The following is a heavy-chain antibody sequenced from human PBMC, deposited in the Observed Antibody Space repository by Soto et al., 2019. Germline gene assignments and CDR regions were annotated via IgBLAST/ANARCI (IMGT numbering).Heavy chain of an antibody. J-gene: IGHJ6*02. Sequence: SSVQVSCQACGGSFRHYALSWVRPAPGQGIEWVGGIIPMFGASNNAQNFQGGVSITEDESTSTAYMELSSLRSEETAVYYCARGVRTGFNGMDVGAKEP. V-gene: IGHV1-69*13. CDR2: IIPMFGAS. CDR3: ARGVRTGFNGMDV. CDR1: GGSFRHYA. D-gene: IGHD3-10*01.